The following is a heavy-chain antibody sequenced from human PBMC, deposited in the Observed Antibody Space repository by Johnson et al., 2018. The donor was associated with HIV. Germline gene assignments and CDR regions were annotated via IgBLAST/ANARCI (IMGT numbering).Heavy chain of an antibody. CDR3: AREGGIAAAGTDAFDI. D-gene: IGHD6-13*01. CDR2: IKQDGSEK. J-gene: IGHJ3*02. CDR1: GFTFSSYW. V-gene: IGHV3-7*01. Sequence: VQLVESGGGLVKPGGSLRLSCAASGFTFSSYWMSWVRQAPGKGLEWVANIKQDGSEKYYVDSVKGRFTISRDNAKNSLYLQMNSLRAEDTAVYYCAREGGIAAAGTDAFDIWGQGTMVTVSS.